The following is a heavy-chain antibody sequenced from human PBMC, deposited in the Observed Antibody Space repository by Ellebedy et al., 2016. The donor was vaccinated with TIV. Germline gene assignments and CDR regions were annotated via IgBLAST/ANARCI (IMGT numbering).Heavy chain of an antibody. CDR3: TRETNSPPGAVAGTGFDC. V-gene: IGHV3-30*02. CDR1: GFSFSTHG. Sequence: GESLKIFCVASGFSFSTHGMHWVRQAPGKGLEWVAFKRFDGRMEYNRDSVKGRFIISRDVSKNTLYLQMNRLRAEDTAMYYCTRETNSPPGAVAGTGFDCWGQGTLVIVSS. D-gene: IGHD6-19*01. CDR2: KRFDGRME. J-gene: IGHJ4*02.